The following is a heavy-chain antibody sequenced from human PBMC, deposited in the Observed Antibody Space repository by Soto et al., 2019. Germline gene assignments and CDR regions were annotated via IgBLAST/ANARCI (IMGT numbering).Heavy chain of an antibody. CDR3: ARQGWFGELLSFDY. CDR2: ISYTGST. V-gene: IGHV4-59*01. Sequence: SETLSLTYTVSGASISCYYWSWIRQPPGKGLEWIGYISYTGSTKYNPSLKSRVTISVDTSKNQFSLKLSSVTAADTAMYYCARQGWFGELLSFDYWGQGTLVTVSS. CDR1: GASISCYY. J-gene: IGHJ4*02. D-gene: IGHD3-10*01.